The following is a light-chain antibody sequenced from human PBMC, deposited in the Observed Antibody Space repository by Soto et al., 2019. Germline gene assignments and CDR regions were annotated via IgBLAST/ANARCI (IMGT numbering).Light chain of an antibody. CDR2: DAS. J-gene: IGKJ2*01. Sequence: DIQMTQSPSTLSASVGDRVTITCRASQSISNWLAWYQQKPGKAPKLLIYDASSLESGVPPRFSGSGSGTDFTLTISSLQPDDVATYYCQQYKTYWYTFGQGTKLEI. CDR3: QQYKTYWYT. V-gene: IGKV1-5*01. CDR1: QSISNW.